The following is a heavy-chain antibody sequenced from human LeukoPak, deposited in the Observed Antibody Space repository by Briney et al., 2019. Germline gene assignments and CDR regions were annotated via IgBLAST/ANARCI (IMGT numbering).Heavy chain of an antibody. CDR1: GGSISSYY. CDR2: IYTSGST. J-gene: IGHJ4*02. CDR3: ARDTQQYSSSSGTFDY. V-gene: IGHV4-4*07. D-gene: IGHD6-6*01. Sequence: PSETLSLTCTVPGGSISSYYWSWIRQPAGKGLERIGRIYTSGSTNYNPSLKNRVTMSVDTSKNQFSLKLSSVTAADTAVYYCARDTQQYSSSSGTFDYWGQGTLVTVSS.